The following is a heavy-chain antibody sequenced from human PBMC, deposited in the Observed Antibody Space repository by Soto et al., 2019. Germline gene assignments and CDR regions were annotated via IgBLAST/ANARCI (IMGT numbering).Heavy chain of an antibody. J-gene: IGHJ3*02. Sequence: QVHLVESGGGVVQPGRSLRLSCAASGFSFSSYDMHLVRQAPGKGLEWVAIISYDGSAKYFSDSVKGRLTISRDNSKTPVSLETNSLRTKDTAAYYFANVVPSPTPHAFDIWGQGTMVTVSS. CDR3: ANVVPSPTPHAFDI. CDR1: GFSFSSYD. D-gene: IGHD2-15*01. V-gene: IGHV3-30*18. CDR2: ISYDGSAK.